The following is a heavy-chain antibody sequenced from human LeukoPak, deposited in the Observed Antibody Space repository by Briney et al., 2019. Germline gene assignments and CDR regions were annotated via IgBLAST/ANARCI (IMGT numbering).Heavy chain of an antibody. D-gene: IGHD3-10*01. J-gene: IGHJ4*02. CDR2: ISYDGSNK. V-gene: IGHV3-30*18. CDR3: AKDRGYITYYFDY. Sequence: PGGSLRLSCVASGFTFSTYGMHWVRQAPGKGLEWVSVISYDGSNKYYPDSVKGRFTISRDNSKNTLYLQMNSLRAEDSAVYYCAKDRGYITYYFDYWGRGTLVTVSS. CDR1: GFTFSTYG.